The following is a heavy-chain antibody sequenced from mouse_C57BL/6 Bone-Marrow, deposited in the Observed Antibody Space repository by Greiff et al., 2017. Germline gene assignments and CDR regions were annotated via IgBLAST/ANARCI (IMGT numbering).Heavy chain of an antibody. CDR1: GFNIKDDY. V-gene: IGHV14-4*01. CDR2: IDPENGDT. CDR3: TTSYGLSY. D-gene: IGHD1-1*02. J-gene: IGHJ3*01. Sequence: EVKLQQSGAELVRPGASVKLSCTASGFNIKDDYMHWVKQRPEQGLEWIGWIDPENGDTEYASKFQGKATITADTSSNTAYLQLSSLTSEDTAVYYCTTSYGLSYWGQGTLVTVSA.